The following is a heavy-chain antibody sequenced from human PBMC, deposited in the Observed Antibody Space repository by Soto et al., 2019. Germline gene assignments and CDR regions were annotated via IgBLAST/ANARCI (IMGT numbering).Heavy chain of an antibody. Sequence: SETLSLTCSVSGDSINSSPYYWDWIRQPPGKGLEWIGSIYYGGKTYENPSLKSRVTISVDTSGNQFSLKLSSVTAADTAVYYCARRGVHSGHYYYFEYWGQGSLVT. J-gene: IGHJ4*02. CDR3: ARRGVHSGHYYYFEY. V-gene: IGHV4-39*01. CDR2: IYYGGKT. D-gene: IGHD1-26*01. CDR1: GDSINSSPYY.